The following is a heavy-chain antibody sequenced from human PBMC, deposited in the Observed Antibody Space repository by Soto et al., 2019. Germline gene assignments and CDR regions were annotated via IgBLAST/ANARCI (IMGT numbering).Heavy chain of an antibody. CDR1: GGTFSSYT. D-gene: IGHD4-17*01. CDR3: ARERLPPARGGHY. V-gene: IGHV1-69*08. Sequence: QVQLVQSGAEVKKPGSSVKVSCKASGGTFSSYTISWVRQAPGQGLEWMGRIIPILGIANYAQKFQGRVTITADKSTSTAYMELSSLRSEDTAVYYCARERLPPARGGHYWGQGTLVTVSS. J-gene: IGHJ4*02. CDR2: IIPILGIA.